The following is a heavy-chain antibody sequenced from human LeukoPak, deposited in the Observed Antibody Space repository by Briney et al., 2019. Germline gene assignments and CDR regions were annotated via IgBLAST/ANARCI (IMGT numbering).Heavy chain of an antibody. J-gene: IGHJ4*02. V-gene: IGHV1-18*01. CDR2: ISGYNGNT. CDR3: ARFGIWNDHDY. Sequence: ASVKVSCKASGYTFTSCGISWVRQAPGKGLEWMGWISGYNGNTNYAQNLQGRVTMTTDTSTSTAYMELRSLRSDDTAVYYCARFGIWNDHDYWGQGTLVTVSS. CDR1: GYTFTSCG. D-gene: IGHD1-1*01.